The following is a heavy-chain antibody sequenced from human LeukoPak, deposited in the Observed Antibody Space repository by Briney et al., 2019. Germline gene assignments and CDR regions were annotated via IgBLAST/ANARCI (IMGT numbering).Heavy chain of an antibody. V-gene: IGHV6-1*01. CDR1: GDSVSSNSAA. CDR2: TYYRSKWYN. Sequence: SQTLSLTCDISGDSVSSNSAAWNWIRQSLSRGLEWLGRTYYRSKWYNDYAVSVKSRITINPDTSKNQFSLQLNSVTPEDTAVYYCARGITVVGYYFDNWGQGTLVTVSS. D-gene: IGHD6-19*01. CDR3: ARGITVVGYYFDN. J-gene: IGHJ4*02.